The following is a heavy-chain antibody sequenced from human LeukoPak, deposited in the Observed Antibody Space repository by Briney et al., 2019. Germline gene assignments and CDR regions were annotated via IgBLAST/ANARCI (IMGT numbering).Heavy chain of an antibody. CDR1: GGTFSSYA. Sequence: SVKVSCKASGGTFSSYAISWVRQAPGQGLEWMGAIIPIFGTANYAQKFQGRVTITTDESTSTAYMELSSLRSEDTAVYYCARGRPGELLWLYFQHWGQGTLVTVSS. J-gene: IGHJ1*01. CDR2: IIPIFGTA. D-gene: IGHD3-10*01. CDR3: ARGRPGELLWLYFQH. V-gene: IGHV1-69*05.